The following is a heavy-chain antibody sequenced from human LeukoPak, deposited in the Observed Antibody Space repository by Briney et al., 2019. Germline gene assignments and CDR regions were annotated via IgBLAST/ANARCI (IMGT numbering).Heavy chain of an antibody. CDR1: GYTFTGYY. J-gene: IGHJ4*02. Sequence: ASVKVSCKASGYTFTGYYMHWVRQAPGQGLEWMGWINPNSGGTNYAQKFQGRVTMTRDTSISTAYMELSRLRSDDTAVYYCARAEGVATITFDYWGQGTLVTVSS. CDR3: ARAEGVATITFDY. CDR2: INPNSGGT. D-gene: IGHD5-12*01. V-gene: IGHV1-2*02.